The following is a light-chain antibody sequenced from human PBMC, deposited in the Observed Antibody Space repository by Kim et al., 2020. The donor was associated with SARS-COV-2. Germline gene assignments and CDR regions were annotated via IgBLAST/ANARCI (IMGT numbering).Light chain of an antibody. CDR3: QQRSNWPGT. CDR2: DAS. V-gene: IGKV3-11*01. J-gene: IGKJ1*01. Sequence: LSPGERATLSCRASQSVRSYLAWYQQKPGQAPRLLIYDASNRATGIPARFSGSGSGTDFTLTISSLEPEDFAVYYCQQRSNWPGTFGQGTKVDIK. CDR1: QSVRSY.